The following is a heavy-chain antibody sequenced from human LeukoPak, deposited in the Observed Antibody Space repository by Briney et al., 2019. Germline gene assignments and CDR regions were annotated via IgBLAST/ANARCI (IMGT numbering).Heavy chain of an antibody. CDR1: GFTFSSYA. CDR2: INPSGGST. D-gene: IGHD1-14*01. CDR3: ARGPLPLRD. V-gene: IGHV1-46*01. Sequence: KPGGSLRLSCAASGFTFSSYAMHWVRQAPGQGLEWMGIINPSGGSTSYAQKFQGRVTMTRDTSTSTVYMELSSLRSEDTAVYYCARGPLPLRDWGQGTLVTSPQ. J-gene: IGHJ4*02.